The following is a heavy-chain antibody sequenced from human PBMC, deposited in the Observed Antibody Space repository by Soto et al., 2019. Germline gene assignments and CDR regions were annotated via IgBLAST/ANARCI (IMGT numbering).Heavy chain of an antibody. D-gene: IGHD2-21*02. CDR2: IIPIFGTA. CDR1: GGTFSSYA. J-gene: IGHJ5*02. Sequence: QVQLVQSGAEVKKPGSSVKVSCKASGGTFSSYAISWVRQAPGQGLEWMGGIIPIFGTANYAQKFQGRVTITGEKSTSTAYMELSSLRSENTAVYYGARNLFEYCGGDCYPPWGQGTLVTVSS. CDR3: ARNLFEYCGGDCYPP. V-gene: IGHV1-69*06.